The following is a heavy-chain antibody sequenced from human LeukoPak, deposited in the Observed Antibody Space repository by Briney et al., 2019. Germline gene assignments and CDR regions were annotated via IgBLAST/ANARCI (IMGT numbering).Heavy chain of an antibody. CDR3: ANAYCGGDCYSSNYYYGMDV. CDR2: IYYSGST. J-gene: IGHJ6*02. CDR1: GGSISSYY. D-gene: IGHD2-21*02. V-gene: IGHV4-59*12. Sequence: SETLSLTCTVSGGSISSYYWSWIRQPPGKGLEWIGYIYYSGSTNYNPSLKSRVTISVDRSKNQFSLKLSSVTAADTAVYYCANAYCGGDCYSSNYYYGMDVWGQGTTVTVSS.